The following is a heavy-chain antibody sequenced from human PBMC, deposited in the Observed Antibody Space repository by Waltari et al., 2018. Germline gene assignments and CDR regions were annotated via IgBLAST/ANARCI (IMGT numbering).Heavy chain of an antibody. CDR2: MNPNSGGR. D-gene: IGHD6-6*01. V-gene: IGHV1-2*02. CDR3: AREGMSIAERGDFDY. J-gene: IGHJ4*02. Sequence: QVQLVQSGAEVKKPGASVKVSCKASGYTFTGYYMHWVRQAPGQGLEWRGLMNPNSGGRNYGQKFQGMGTKTRDTSINTAYMELSRLRSDDTAVYYCAREGMSIAERGDFDYWGQGTLVTVSS. CDR1: GYTFTGYY.